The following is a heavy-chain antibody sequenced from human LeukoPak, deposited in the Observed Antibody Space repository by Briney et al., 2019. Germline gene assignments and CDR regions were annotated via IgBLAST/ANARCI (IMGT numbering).Heavy chain of an antibody. CDR3: TRDPLSVRDSFYYMDV. Sequence: PGGSLGLSCTPSGFTCDDYAVSWVRQAPGKGLEWVGFIRSYPYGGTTEYAASVEGRFTISRDDSISVAYLQMNSLKTEDTGVYYCTRDPLSVRDSFYYMDVWGKGTTVTVSS. J-gene: IGHJ6*03. D-gene: IGHD2/OR15-2a*01. CDR2: IRSYPYGGTT. CDR1: GFTCDDYA. V-gene: IGHV3-49*04.